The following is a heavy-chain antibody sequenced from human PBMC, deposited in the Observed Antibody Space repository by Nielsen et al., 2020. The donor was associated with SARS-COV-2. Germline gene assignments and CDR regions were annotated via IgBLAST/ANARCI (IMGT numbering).Heavy chain of an antibody. CDR1: GFTFDDYA. J-gene: IGHJ6*02. D-gene: IGHD3-10*01. Sequence: SLKISCAAFGFTFDDYAMHWVRQAPGKGLEWVSGISWNSGSIGYADSVKGRFTISRDNAKNSLYLQMNSLRAEDTALYYCAKDGLWFGDPGDYYGMDVWGQGTMVTVSS. CDR3: AKDGLWFGDPGDYYGMDV. CDR2: ISWNSGSI. V-gene: IGHV3-9*01.